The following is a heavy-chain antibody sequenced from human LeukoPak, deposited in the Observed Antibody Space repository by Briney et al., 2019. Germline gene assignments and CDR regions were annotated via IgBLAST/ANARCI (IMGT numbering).Heavy chain of an antibody. CDR1: GFTFSSYW. Sequence: QPGGSLRLSCAASGFTFSSYWMSWVRQAPGKGLEWVANIKEDGSEKYYVDSVKGRFTISRDNAKNSLYPQMNSLRAEDTAVYYCAKGYEYSSSWGQGTLVTVSS. V-gene: IGHV3-7*03. CDR3: AKGYEYSSS. J-gene: IGHJ5*02. D-gene: IGHD6-6*01. CDR2: IKEDGSEK.